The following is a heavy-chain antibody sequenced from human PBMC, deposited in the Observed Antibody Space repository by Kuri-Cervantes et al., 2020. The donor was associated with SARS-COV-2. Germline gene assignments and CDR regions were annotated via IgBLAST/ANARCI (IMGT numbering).Heavy chain of an antibody. J-gene: IGHJ6*04. CDR2: ISGSGGST. CDR1: GFTFSSYA. V-gene: IGHV3-23*01. Sequence: GESLKISCAASGFTFSSYAMSWVRQAPGKGLEWVSAISGSGGSTYYADSVKGRFTISRDNCKNTLYLQMNSLRAEDTAVYYCAKDHLLMDVWGKGTTVTVSS. CDR3: AKDHLLMDV.